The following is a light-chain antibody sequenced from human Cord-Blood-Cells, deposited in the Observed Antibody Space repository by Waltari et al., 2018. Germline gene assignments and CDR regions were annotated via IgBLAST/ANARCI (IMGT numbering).Light chain of an antibody. Sequence: QSALTQPAPVSGSPGQSITISCTGTSSDVGGFNYVPWYQQHPGKAPQLMIYDVSNRPSGVSNRFSGSKSGNTASLTISGLQAEDEADYYCSSYTSSSTLVFGTGTKVTVL. CDR3: SSYTSSSTLV. CDR2: DVS. V-gene: IGLV2-14*01. CDR1: SSDVGGFNY. J-gene: IGLJ1*01.